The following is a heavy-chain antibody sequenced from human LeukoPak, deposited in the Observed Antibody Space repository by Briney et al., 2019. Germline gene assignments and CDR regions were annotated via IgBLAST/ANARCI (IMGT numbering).Heavy chain of an antibody. J-gene: IGHJ5*02. CDR3: ARVKLVYGWFDP. Sequence: ASVKVSCKASGYTFTSYGISWVRQAPGQGLEWMGWISAYNGNTNYAQKLQGRVTMTTDTSTSPAYMELRSLRSDDTAVYYCARVKLVYGWFDPWGQGTLVTVSS. V-gene: IGHV1-18*01. D-gene: IGHD1-1*01. CDR2: ISAYNGNT. CDR1: GYTFTSYG.